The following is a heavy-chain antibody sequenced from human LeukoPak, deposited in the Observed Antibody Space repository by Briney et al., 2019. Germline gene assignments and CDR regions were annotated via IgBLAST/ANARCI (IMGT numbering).Heavy chain of an antibody. J-gene: IGHJ4*02. V-gene: IGHV3-33*06. CDR1: GFTFSSYG. D-gene: IGHD3-22*01. CDR2: IWYDGSNK. Sequence: PGRSLRLSCAASGFTFSSYGMHWVRQAPGKGLEWVAVIWYDGSNKYYADSVKGRFTISRDNSKNTLYLQMNTLRTEDTAVYYCAKEPQIDRRPDYWGQGTLVTVSS. CDR3: AKEPQIDRRPDY.